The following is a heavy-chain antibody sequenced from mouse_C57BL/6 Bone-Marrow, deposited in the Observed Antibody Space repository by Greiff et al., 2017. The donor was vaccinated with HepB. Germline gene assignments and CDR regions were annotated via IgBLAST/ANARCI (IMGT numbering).Heavy chain of an antibody. J-gene: IGHJ4*01. Sequence: VKLMESGPGLVQPSQSLSITCTVSGFSLTSYGVHWVRQSPGKGLEWLGVIWRGGSTDYNAAFMSRLSITKDNSKSQVFFKMKSLQADDTAIYYCAKTLLLSYAMDYWGQGTSVTVSS. V-gene: IGHV2-5*01. CDR3: AKTLLLSYAMDY. D-gene: IGHD1-2*01. CDR2: IWRGGST. CDR1: GFSLTSYG.